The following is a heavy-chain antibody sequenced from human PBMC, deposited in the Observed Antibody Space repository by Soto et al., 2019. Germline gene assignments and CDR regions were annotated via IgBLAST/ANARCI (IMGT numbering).Heavy chain of an antibody. Sequence: ASVKVSCKASGYTFTAYYIHWVRQAPGQGLEWMGCIYPNSGDTAYAQQFQGRLTLTRDTSISTAYMELNSLKSDDTAVYYCARDPFYSYGPAFDFCRQGPLVTISS. V-gene: IGHV1-2*02. J-gene: IGHJ4*02. CDR2: IYPNSGDT. CDR1: GYTFTAYY. CDR3: ARDPFYSYGPAFDF. D-gene: IGHD5-18*01.